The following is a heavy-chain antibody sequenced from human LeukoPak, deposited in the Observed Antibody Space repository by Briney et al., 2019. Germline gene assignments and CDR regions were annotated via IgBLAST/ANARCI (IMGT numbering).Heavy chain of an antibody. CDR1: GFTFSSYA. CDR3: ARGGQGSSWSLANY. D-gene: IGHD6-13*01. Sequence: TGGSLRLSCAASGFTFSSYAMHWVRQAPGKGLEWVAVISYDGSNKYYADSVKGRFTISRDNSKNTLYLQMNSLRAEDTAVYYCARGGQGSSWSLANYWGQGTLVTVSS. V-gene: IGHV3-30-3*01. J-gene: IGHJ4*02. CDR2: ISYDGSNK.